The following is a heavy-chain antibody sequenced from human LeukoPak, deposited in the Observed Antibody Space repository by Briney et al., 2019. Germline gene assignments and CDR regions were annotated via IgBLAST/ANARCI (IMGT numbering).Heavy chain of an antibody. D-gene: IGHD4-17*01. CDR1: GGSISSYY. Sequence: SETLSLTCTVSGGSISSYYWSWIRQPPGKGLEWIGYIYYSGSTNYNPSLKSRVTISVDTSKNQFSLKLSSVTAADTAVYYCARGDGDYTYLDYWGQGTLVTVSS. CDR3: ARGDGDYTYLDY. J-gene: IGHJ4*02. V-gene: IGHV4-59*01. CDR2: IYYSGST.